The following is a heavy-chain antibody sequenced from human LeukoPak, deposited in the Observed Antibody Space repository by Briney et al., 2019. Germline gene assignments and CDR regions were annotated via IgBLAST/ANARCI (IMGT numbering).Heavy chain of an antibody. CDR3: AREYSGFDY. Sequence: SETLSPTCTVSGDPLSGSSNYKWSWIRQPPGKGLEWIGYIYYHGSTNYNPSLRSRVTSSVDTSKNQFSLKLSSVSAADTAVYYCAREYSGFDYWGRGTLVTVSS. V-gene: IGHV4-61*01. D-gene: IGHD6-13*01. CDR1: GDPLSGSSNYK. CDR2: IYYHGST. J-gene: IGHJ4*02.